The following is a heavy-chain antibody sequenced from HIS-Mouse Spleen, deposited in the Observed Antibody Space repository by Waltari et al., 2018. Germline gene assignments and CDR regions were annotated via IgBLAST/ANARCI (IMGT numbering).Heavy chain of an antibody. CDR1: GVSISMGDYY. Sequence: QVQLQESGPGLVKPSQTLSLTCPVSGVSISMGDYYWSWIRTPPGKGLEWIGYIYYSGSTYYNPSLKSRVTISVDTSKNQFSLKLSSVTAADTAVYYCARGAPYCSGGSCYPKYYFDYWGQGTLVTVSS. CDR3: ARGAPYCSGGSCYPKYYFDY. CDR2: IYYSGST. V-gene: IGHV4-30-4*01. D-gene: IGHD2-15*01. J-gene: IGHJ4*02.